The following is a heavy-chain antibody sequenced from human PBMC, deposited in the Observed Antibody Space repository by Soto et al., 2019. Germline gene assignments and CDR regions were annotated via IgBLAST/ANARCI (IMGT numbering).Heavy chain of an antibody. CDR1: GYTFTNFG. Sequence: GASVKVSCKASGYTFTNFGISWVRQAPGQRLEWMGWINAGNGNTKYSQKFQGRVTITRDTSASTAYMELSSLRSEDTAVYYCARDVGGMDVWGQGTTVTAP. D-gene: IGHD3-3*01. J-gene: IGHJ6*02. V-gene: IGHV1-3*01. CDR3: ARDVGGMDV. CDR2: INAGNGNT.